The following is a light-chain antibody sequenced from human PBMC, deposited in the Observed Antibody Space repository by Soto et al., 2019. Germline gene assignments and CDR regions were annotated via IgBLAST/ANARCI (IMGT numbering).Light chain of an antibody. V-gene: IGLV2-14*01. CDR1: SSDVGGYNH. J-gene: IGLJ2*01. CDR2: AVS. CDR3: CSYTSLSTVV. Sequence: QSALTQPASVFGSPGQSITISCTGTSSDVGGYNHVSWYQHSPGKAPKLILFAVSDRPSGVSHRFSGSKSGNTASLTISGLQADDEADYYCCSYTSLSTVVFGGGTKLTVL.